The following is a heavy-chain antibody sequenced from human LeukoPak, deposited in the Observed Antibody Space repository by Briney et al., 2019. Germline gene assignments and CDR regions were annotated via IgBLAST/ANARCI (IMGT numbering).Heavy chain of an antibody. CDR3: ARLGDYYVSSGYPFDP. J-gene: IGHJ5*02. V-gene: IGHV1-69*04. Sequence: SVKVSCKASGGTFSSYAISWVRQAPGQGLEWMGRIIPILGIANYAQKFQGRVTITADKSTSTAYMELSSLRSEDTAVYYCARLGDYYVSSGYPFDPWGQGTLVTVSS. D-gene: IGHD3-22*01. CDR2: IIPILGIA. CDR1: GGTFSSYA.